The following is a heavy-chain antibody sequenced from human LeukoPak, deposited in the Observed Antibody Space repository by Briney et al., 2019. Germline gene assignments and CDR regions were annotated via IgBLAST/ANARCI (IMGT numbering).Heavy chain of an antibody. Sequence: SETLSLTCTVSGGSIRSYYWSWIRQPPGKGLEWIGYMYYSGSTSYNPSLKSRITISVDRSKNQFSLKLSSVTAADTAVYYCARHGGSGSYYNWFDPWGQGTLVTVSS. D-gene: IGHD3-10*01. CDR3: ARHGGSGSYYNWFDP. CDR2: MYYSGST. J-gene: IGHJ5*02. CDR1: GGSIRSYY. V-gene: IGHV4-59*08.